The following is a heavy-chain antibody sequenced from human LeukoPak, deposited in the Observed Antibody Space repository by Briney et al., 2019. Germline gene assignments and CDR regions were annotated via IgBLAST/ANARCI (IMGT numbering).Heavy chain of an antibody. V-gene: IGHV4-39*07. Sequence: PSETLSLACTVSGGSISSSSYYWGWIRRPPGKGLEWIGSIYYSGSTYYNPSLKSRVTISVDTSKNQFSLKLSSVTAADTAVYYCAREIQNSSSWYRNGWFDPWGQGTLVTVSS. CDR2: IYYSGST. D-gene: IGHD6-13*01. J-gene: IGHJ5*02. CDR3: AREIQNSSSWYRNGWFDP. CDR1: GGSISSSSYY.